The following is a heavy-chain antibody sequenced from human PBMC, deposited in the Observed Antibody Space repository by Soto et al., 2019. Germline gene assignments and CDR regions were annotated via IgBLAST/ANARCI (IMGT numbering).Heavy chain of an antibody. Sequence: ASVKVSCKASGYTFTSYDINWVRQATGQGLEWMGWINAGNGNTKYSQKFQGRVTITRDTSASTAYMELSSLRSEDTAVYYCARDKYDILTGYSLPGMDVWGQGTTVTVSS. CDR2: INAGNGNT. V-gene: IGHV1-3*01. J-gene: IGHJ6*02. CDR1: GYTFTSYD. CDR3: ARDKYDILTGYSLPGMDV. D-gene: IGHD3-9*01.